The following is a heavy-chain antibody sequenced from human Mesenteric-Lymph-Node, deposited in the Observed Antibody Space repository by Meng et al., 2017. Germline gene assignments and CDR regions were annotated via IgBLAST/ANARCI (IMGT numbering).Heavy chain of an antibody. Sequence: GESLKISCEASGFTFSSSAMSWVRQAPGKGLEWVSAISGRDDITFYADSVKGRFTTSRDNSKNTVSLQMNSLRAEDTAVYYCARDYKTLDAFDIWGQGTMVTVSS. D-gene: IGHD3-10*01. CDR1: GFTFSSSA. CDR3: ARDYKTLDAFDI. J-gene: IGHJ3*02. CDR2: ISGRDDIT. V-gene: IGHV3-23*01.